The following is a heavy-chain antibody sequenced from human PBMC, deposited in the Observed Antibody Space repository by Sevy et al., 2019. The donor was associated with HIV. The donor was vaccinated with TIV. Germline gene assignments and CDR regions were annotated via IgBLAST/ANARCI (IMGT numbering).Heavy chain of an antibody. Sequence: GGSLRLSCAASGFXFSSYSMNWVRQAPGKXLEWVSYISXSXSTIYYADSVKGRFTISRDNAKNSLYLQMNSLRDEDTAVYXCARDPGAMGPFDIWGQGTMVTVSS. CDR3: ARDPGAMGPFDI. D-gene: IGHD5-18*01. J-gene: IGHJ3*02. CDR1: GFXFSSYS. CDR2: ISXSXSTI. V-gene: IGHV3-48*02.